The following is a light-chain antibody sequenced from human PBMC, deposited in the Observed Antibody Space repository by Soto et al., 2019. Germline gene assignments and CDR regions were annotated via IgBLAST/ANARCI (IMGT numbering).Light chain of an antibody. V-gene: IGKV1-17*01. Sequence: IHMTHSPSSLSASVLDRVTITCRSSQGIRNDLGWYQQKPGKAPKLLIYAASSLQSGVPSRFSGSGSGTEFTLTISSLQPDDFATYYCQHYNSYSEAFGQGTKVDIK. J-gene: IGKJ1*01. CDR2: AAS. CDR3: QHYNSYSEA. CDR1: QGIRND.